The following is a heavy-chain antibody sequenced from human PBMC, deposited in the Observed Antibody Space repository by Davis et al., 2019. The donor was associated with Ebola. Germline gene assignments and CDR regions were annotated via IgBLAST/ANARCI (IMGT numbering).Heavy chain of an antibody. CDR1: GFTFNTYG. Sequence: GESLKISCEASGFTFNTYGMHWVRQAPGEGLEWVAVISYDGSSKYYADSVKGRFTISRDNSKNTLYLQMNSLRAEDTAVYYCVRDPALVVTGGGWFFGLWGRGTLVTVSS. CDR2: ISYDGSSK. CDR3: VRDPALVVTGGGWFFGL. J-gene: IGHJ2*01. V-gene: IGHV3-30*03. D-gene: IGHD2-21*02.